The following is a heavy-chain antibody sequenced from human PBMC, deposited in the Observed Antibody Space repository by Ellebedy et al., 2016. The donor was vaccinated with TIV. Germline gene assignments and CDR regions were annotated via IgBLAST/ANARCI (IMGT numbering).Heavy chain of an antibody. V-gene: IGHV3-15*01. D-gene: IGHD5-18*01. CDR2: IKSKTDGGAA. CDR3: TTVYRYNYDSV. CDR1: GFTFSNAR. J-gene: IGHJ4*02. Sequence: GGSLRLSCAASGFTFSNARMNWVRQAPGKGLEWVGRIKSKTDGGAADYAAPVKGRFTISRDDSKNTRYLQMNSLKTEDTAVYFCTTVYRYNYDSVWGQGTLVTVSS.